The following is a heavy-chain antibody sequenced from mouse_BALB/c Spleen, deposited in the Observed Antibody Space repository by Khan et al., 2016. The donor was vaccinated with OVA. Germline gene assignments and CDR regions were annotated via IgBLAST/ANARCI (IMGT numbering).Heavy chain of an antibody. V-gene: IGHV2-3*01. CDR3: AKWGTANYYAMDY. Sequence: QVQLKESGPGLVAPYKGLSITGTVPGFSLPSNVVNWVGQPPGKDREWRGVLWGDGGTNYHSTLMSRLSISKDNSQSQVFLKLSSLQTDDTATYFCAKWGTANYYAMDYWGQGTSVTVSS. CDR2: LWGDGGT. D-gene: IGHD1-2*01. J-gene: IGHJ4*01. CDR1: GFSLPSNV.